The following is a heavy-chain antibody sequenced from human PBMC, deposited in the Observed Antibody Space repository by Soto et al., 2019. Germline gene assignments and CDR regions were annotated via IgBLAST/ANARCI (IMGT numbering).Heavy chain of an antibody. CDR1: GGSIISNY. D-gene: IGHD1-26*01. V-gene: IGHV4-59*08. J-gene: IGHJ1*01. CDR3: ASTFSGSYHQIIFQH. Sequence: SETLSLTGTVSGGSIISNYWSWIRQPPGKGLEWIGYIYYSGSTNYNPSLKSRVTISVDTSKNQFSLKLSSVTAADTAVYYCASTFSGSYHQIIFQHWGQGTLVTVS. CDR2: IYYSGST.